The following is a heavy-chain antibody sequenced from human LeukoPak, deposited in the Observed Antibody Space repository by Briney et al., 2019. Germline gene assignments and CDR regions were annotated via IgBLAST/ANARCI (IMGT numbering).Heavy chain of an antibody. CDR1: GFPFGGYA. D-gene: IGHD5-24*01. J-gene: IGHJ6*02. V-gene: IGHV3-23*01. CDR3: ARTIAQYSNRWPYFYHGLDV. Sequence: GGSQRLSCTASGFPFGGYAMSWVRQAPGKGLEWVSSISGGSEDTYHADSVKGRFTISRDNSKSALYLQMDSLRADDTAVYYCARTIAQYSNRWPYFYHGLDVWGQGTTVTVSS. CDR2: ISGGSEDT.